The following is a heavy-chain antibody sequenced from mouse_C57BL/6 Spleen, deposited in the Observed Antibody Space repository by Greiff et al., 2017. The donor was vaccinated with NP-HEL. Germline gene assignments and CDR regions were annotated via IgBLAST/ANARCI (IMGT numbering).Heavy chain of an antibody. V-gene: IGHV1-69*01. D-gene: IGHD4-1*01. CDR2: IDPSDSYT. CDR1: GYTFTSYW. CDR3: ARWDNWDFAY. J-gene: IGHJ3*01. Sequence: QVQLQQPGAELVMPGASVKLSCKASGYTFTSYWMHWVKQRPGQGLEWIGEIDPSDSYTNYNQKFKGKSTLTVDKSSSTAYMQLSSLTSEDSAVYYCARWDNWDFAYWGQETLVTVAA.